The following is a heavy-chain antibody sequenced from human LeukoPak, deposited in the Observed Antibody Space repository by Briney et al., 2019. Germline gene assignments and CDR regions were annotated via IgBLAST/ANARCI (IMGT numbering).Heavy chain of an antibody. J-gene: IGHJ4*02. CDR2: IKSKIDPGTT. V-gene: IGHV3-15*07. Sequence: PGGSLRLSCAASGFSFSNAWMNWVRQAPGKGLEWVGRIKSKIDPGTTDYAAPVKGRFTISRDDSKNTLYLQMNSLRAEDTAVYYCAKVSYITMRVVVITGFDYWGQGTLVTVSS. D-gene: IGHD3-22*01. CDR3: AKVSYITMRVVVITGFDY. CDR1: GFSFSNAW.